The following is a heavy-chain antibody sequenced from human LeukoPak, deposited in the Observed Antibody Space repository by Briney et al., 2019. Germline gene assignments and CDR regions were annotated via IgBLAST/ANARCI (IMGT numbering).Heavy chain of an antibody. D-gene: IGHD2-15*01. Sequence: SETLSLTCTVSGGSVSSGSYYRSWIRQPPGKGLEWIGYIYYSGSTNYNPSLKSRVTISVDTSKNQFSLKLSSVTAADTAVYYCARDVSGPLDYGMDVWGQGTTVTVSS. V-gene: IGHV4-61*01. CDR3: ARDVSGPLDYGMDV. CDR1: GGSVSSGSYY. J-gene: IGHJ6*02. CDR2: IYYSGST.